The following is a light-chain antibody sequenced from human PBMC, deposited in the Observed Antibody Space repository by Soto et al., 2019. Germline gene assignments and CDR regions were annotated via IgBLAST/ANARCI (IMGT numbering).Light chain of an antibody. CDR3: QQYSSYRT. Sequence: DIQVTQSPSSLSASVGDRVTISCQASQDIIYYLSWYQQKPGKAPKLLIYDASSLESGVPSRFSGSGSGTEFTLTISSLQPDDFATYHCQQYSSYRTFGQGTKVDIK. V-gene: IGKV1-5*01. CDR1: QDIIYY. CDR2: DAS. J-gene: IGKJ1*01.